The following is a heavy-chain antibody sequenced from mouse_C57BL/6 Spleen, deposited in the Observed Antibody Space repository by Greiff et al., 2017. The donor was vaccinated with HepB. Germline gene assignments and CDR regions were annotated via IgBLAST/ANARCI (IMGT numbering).Heavy chain of an antibody. V-gene: IGHV5-12*01. D-gene: IGHD2-4*01. CDR1: GFTFSDYY. Sequence: EVKLVESGGGLVQPGGSLKLSCAASGFTFSDYYMYWVRQTPEKRLEWVAYISNGGGSTYYPDTVKGRFTISRDNAKNTLYLQMSRLQSEDTAMYYCARHRDYDNYAMDYWGQGTSVTVSS. CDR3: ARHRDYDNYAMDY. CDR2: ISNGGGST. J-gene: IGHJ4*01.